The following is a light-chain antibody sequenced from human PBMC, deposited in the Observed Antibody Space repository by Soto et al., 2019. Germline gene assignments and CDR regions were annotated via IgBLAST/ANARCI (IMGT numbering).Light chain of an antibody. CDR2: AAS. CDR1: QAIRND. Sequence: DIQMTQSPSSLSASVGDTVTITCRASQAIRNDLGWYQQKPGKAPKRLISAASSLESGVPSRFSGTRSGTEFSLTINSLQTEDFATYYCLQHNTYPWTFGQGTKVEI. J-gene: IGKJ1*01. CDR3: LQHNTYPWT. V-gene: IGKV1-17*01.